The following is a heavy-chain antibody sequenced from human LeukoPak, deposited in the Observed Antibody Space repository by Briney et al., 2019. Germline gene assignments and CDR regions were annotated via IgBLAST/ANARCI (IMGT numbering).Heavy chain of an antibody. Sequence: PGGSLRLSCAASGFTFSSYSMNWVRQAPGKGLEWVSSISSSSSYIYYADSVKGRFTISRDNAKNSLYLQMNSLRAEDTAVYYCARDYSSSWYYYYYGMDVWGQGTTVTVSS. CDR1: GFTFSSYS. D-gene: IGHD6-13*01. J-gene: IGHJ6*02. V-gene: IGHV3-21*01. CDR2: ISSSSSYI. CDR3: ARDYSSSWYYYYYGMDV.